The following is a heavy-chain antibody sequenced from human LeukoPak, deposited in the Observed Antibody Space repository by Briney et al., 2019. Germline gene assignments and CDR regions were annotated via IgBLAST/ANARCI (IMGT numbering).Heavy chain of an antibody. V-gene: IGHV3-73*01. CDR1: GFTFSGSA. Sequence: PGGSLKLSCAASGFTFSGSAMHWVRQASGKGLEWVGRISSKANSYATAYAASVKGRFTISRDDSKNTTYLQMNSLKTEDTAVYYCTSRPLLSYYGSGRTRSDYWGQGTLVTVSS. D-gene: IGHD3-10*01. CDR2: ISSKANSYAT. CDR3: TSRPLLSYYGSGRTRSDY. J-gene: IGHJ4*02.